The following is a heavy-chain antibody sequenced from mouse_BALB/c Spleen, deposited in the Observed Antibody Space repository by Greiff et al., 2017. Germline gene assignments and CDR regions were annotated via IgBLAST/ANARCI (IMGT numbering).Heavy chain of an antibody. Sequence: VQLKQSGPELVKPGASVKISCKASGYSFTGYYMHWVKQSHVKSLEWIGRINPYNGATSYNQNFKDKASLTVDKSSSTAYMELHSLTSEDSAVYYCARDYYYGSSFFDYWGQGTTLTVSS. CDR1: GYSFTGYY. CDR2: INPYNGAT. J-gene: IGHJ2*01. D-gene: IGHD1-1*01. V-gene: IGHV1-31*01. CDR3: ARDYYYGSSFFDY.